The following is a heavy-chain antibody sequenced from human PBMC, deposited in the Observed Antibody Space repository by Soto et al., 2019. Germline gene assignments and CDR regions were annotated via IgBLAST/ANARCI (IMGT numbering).Heavy chain of an antibody. CDR1: GGSISSSSYY. D-gene: IGHD4-17*01. CDR2: IYYSGST. V-gene: IGHV4-39*01. Sequence: QLQLQESGPGLVKPSETLSLTCTVSGGSISSSSYYWGWIRQPPGKGLEWIGSIYYSGSTYYNPSLKSRVTISVDTSKNQFSLKLSSVTAADTAVYYCARQRSLATVTTLDFVLNYYYYYYGMDVWGQGTTVTVSS. CDR3: ARQRSLATVTTLDFVLNYYYYYYGMDV. J-gene: IGHJ6*02.